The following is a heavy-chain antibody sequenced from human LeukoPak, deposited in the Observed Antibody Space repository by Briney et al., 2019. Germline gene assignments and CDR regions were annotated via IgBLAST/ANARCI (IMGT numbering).Heavy chain of an antibody. Sequence: SETLSLTCTVSGGPISSRTDYWGWIRQPPGKGLEWIGTIYSNNGDTYSNPSLKSRVAISVDTSQNQFSLNVRSVTAADTAVYYCARGGIADTADAFDIWGQGTMVTVSS. CDR3: ARGGIADTADAFDI. CDR1: GGPISSRTDY. J-gene: IGHJ3*02. CDR2: IYSNNGDT. D-gene: IGHD6-13*01. V-gene: IGHV4-39*07.